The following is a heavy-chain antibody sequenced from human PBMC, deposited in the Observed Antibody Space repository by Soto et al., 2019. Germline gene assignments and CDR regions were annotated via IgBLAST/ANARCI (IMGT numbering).Heavy chain of an antibody. CDR2: ISGSCGST. D-gene: IGHD5-12*01. J-gene: IGHJ4*02. Sequence: GGSLRLSCAASGFTFSSYAMSWVRQAPGKGLEWVSAISGSCGSTYYADSVKGRFTISRDNSKNTLYLQMNSLSAEDTAVYYCAKEEMATTRGYYFDYWGQGTLVTVSS. V-gene: IGHV3-23*01. CDR3: AKEEMATTRGYYFDY. CDR1: GFTFSSYA.